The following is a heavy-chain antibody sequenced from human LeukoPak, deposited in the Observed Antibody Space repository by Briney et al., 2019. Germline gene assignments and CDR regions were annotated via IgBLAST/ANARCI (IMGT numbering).Heavy chain of an antibody. CDR1: GYTFTSYG. CDR2: ISAYNGNT. V-gene: IGHV1-18*01. J-gene: IGHJ3*02. Sequence: ASVKVSCKASGYTFTSYGISWVRQAPGQGLEWMGWISAYNGNTNYAQKFQGRVTITADKSTSTAYMELSSLRSEDTAVYYCARDPPGAHAFDIWGQGTMVTVSS. CDR3: ARDPPGAHAFDI.